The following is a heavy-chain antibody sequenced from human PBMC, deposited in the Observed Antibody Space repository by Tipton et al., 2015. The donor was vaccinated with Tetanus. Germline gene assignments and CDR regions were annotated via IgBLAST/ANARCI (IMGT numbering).Heavy chain of an antibody. D-gene: IGHD3-16*01. J-gene: IGHJ5*02. CDR3: ARPGGWGHPKWLDP. CDR1: GFTVSSHY. V-gene: IGHV3-53*01. CDR2: IHGDGTT. Sequence: QLVQSGGTLIQPGGSLRLSCAVSGFTVSSHYMIWVRQAPDKGLESVALIHGDGTTYYTDSVKGRFTISRGNSKNTLSLEMKALRGEDTAVYYCARPGGWGHPKWLDPWGQGTLVTVSS.